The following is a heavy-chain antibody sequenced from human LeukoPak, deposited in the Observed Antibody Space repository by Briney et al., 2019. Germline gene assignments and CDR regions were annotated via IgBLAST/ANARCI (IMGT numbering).Heavy chain of an antibody. CDR1: GFTFSSYA. V-gene: IGHV3-30*02. D-gene: IGHD5-24*01. CDR3: AKPRRDGYNSEFDY. J-gene: IGHJ4*02. Sequence: PGGSLRLSCAASGFTFSSYAMHWVRQAPGKGLEWVTFIRYDANNKYYADSVKGRFTISRDNAKDSLYLQMNSLRAEDTAVYYCAKPRRDGYNSEFDYWGQGTLVTVSS. CDR2: IRYDANNK.